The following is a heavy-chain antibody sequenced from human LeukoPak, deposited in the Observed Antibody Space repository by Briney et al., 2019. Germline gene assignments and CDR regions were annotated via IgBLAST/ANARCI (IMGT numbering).Heavy chain of an antibody. Sequence: SVKVSCKASGGTFSSYAISWVRQAPGQGLEWMGRIIPILGIANYAQKFQGRVTITADKSTSTAYMELSSLRSEDTAVYYCARVGSIAAPENFDYWGQGTLVTVSS. CDR2: IIPILGIA. J-gene: IGHJ4*02. D-gene: IGHD6-6*01. V-gene: IGHV1-69*04. CDR3: ARVGSIAAPENFDY. CDR1: GGTFSSYA.